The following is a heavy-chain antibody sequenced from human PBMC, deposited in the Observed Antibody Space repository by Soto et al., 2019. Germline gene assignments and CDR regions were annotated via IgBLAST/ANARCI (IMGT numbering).Heavy chain of an antibody. D-gene: IGHD6-13*01. J-gene: IGHJ5*02. CDR3: ARDPSGIAAEGWFDP. CDR1: GGSISSGGYY. V-gene: IGHV4-31*03. Sequence: SETLSLTCTVSGGSISSGGYYWSWIRQHPGKGLEWIGYIYYSGSAYYNPSLKSRVTISVDTSKNQFSLKLSSVTAADTAVYYCARDPSGIAAEGWFDPWGQGTRVTVSS. CDR2: IYYSGSA.